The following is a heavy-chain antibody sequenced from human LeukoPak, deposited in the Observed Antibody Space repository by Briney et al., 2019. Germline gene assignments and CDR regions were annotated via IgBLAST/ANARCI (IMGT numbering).Heavy chain of an antibody. Sequence: SETLSLTCTVSGGSISSSSYYWGWIRQPPWKGLEWIGSIYYSGSTYYNPSLKSRVTISVDTSKNQFSLKLSSVTAADTAVYYCARQHPYYYGSGSPDYWGQGTLVTVSS. J-gene: IGHJ4*02. V-gene: IGHV4-39*01. CDR2: IYYSGST. CDR3: ARQHPYYYGSGSPDY. D-gene: IGHD3-10*01. CDR1: GGSISSSSYY.